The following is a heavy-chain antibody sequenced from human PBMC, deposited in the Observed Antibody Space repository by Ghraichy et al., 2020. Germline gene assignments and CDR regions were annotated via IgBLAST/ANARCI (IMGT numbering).Heavy chain of an antibody. CDR2: IKSKTDGATT. D-gene: IGHD3-10*01. CDR3: TSVGDTYGSGY. J-gene: IGHJ4*02. V-gene: IGHV3-15*01. Sequence: GGSLRLSCTASGFTFTTSWLTWVRQAPGKGLEWVGRIKSKTDGATTDYSTAVQGRFIISRDDYRSTVYLHRRRLRGADTAVYYCTSVGDTYGSGYWGRGTLVTVSS. CDR1: GFTFTTSW.